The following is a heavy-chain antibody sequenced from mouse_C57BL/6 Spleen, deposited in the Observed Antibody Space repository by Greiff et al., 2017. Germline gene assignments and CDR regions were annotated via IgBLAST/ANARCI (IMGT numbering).Heavy chain of an antibody. J-gene: IGHJ3*01. V-gene: IGHV1-26*01. CDR3: ARGKEDDYDWAWFAY. CDR2: INPNNGGT. D-gene: IGHD2-4*01. CDR1: GYTFTDYY. Sequence: EVQLQQSGPELVKPGASVKISCKASGYTFTDYYMNWVKQSHGKSLEWLGDINPNNGGTSYNQKFKGKATLTVDKSSSTAYMELRSLTSEDSADDYGARGKEDDYDWAWFAYWGQGTLVTVSA.